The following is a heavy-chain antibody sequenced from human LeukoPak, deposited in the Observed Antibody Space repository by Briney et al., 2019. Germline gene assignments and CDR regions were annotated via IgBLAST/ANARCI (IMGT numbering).Heavy chain of an antibody. CDR1: GFTFSSYS. D-gene: IGHD6-19*01. CDR3: AKVWFTVAGCFDY. J-gene: IGHJ4*02. CDR2: ISGSGGST. Sequence: PGGSLRLSCAASGFTFSSYSMNWVRQAPGKGLEWVSAISGSGGSTYYADSVKGRFTISRDNSKNTLYLQVNSLRAEDTAVYYCAKVWFTVAGCFDYWGQGTLVTVSS. V-gene: IGHV3-23*01.